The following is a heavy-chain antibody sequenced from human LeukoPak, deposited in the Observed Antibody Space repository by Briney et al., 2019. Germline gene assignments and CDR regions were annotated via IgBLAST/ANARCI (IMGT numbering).Heavy chain of an antibody. V-gene: IGHV3-7*01. J-gene: IGHJ4*02. D-gene: IGHD2-2*01. CDR3: ASGRQLGY. CDR2: IKEDGSEK. CDR1: GFTLSNNW. Sequence: GGSLRLSCAAYGFTLSNNWMRWVRQAEGKGMEWVANIKEDGSEKYYVASVKVPFTISSDNARTSLYLQMTSLRAEDTAVYYCASGRQLGYWGQGTLVTVSS.